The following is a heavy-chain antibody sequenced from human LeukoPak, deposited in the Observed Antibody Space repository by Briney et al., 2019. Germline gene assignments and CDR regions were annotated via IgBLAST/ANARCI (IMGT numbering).Heavy chain of an antibody. CDR3: ARDSVVRGVDY. D-gene: IGHD3-10*01. V-gene: IGHV4-61*02. CDR2: FYTSGTT. CDR1: GVSISSDSYY. Sequence: SETLSLTCTVSGVSISSDSYYWSWIRQPAGKGLEWIGRFYTSGTTNYNPSLKSRVTISVDTSKNQFSLKLSSVTAADTAVYYCARDSVVRGVDYWGQGTLVTVSS. J-gene: IGHJ4*02.